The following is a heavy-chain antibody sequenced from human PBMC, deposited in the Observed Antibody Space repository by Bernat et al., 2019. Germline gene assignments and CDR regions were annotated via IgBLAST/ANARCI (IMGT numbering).Heavy chain of an antibody. CDR2: ISSSSSYI. D-gene: IGHD3-16*01. Sequence: EVQLVESGGGLVKPGGSLRLSCAASGFTFSSYSMNRVRQAPGKGLEWVSSISSSSSYIYYADSVKGRFTISRDNAKNSLYLQMNSLRAEDTAVYYCARGRDYVWGSYRTFDYWGQGTLVTVSS. CDR1: GFTFSSYS. V-gene: IGHV3-21*01. CDR3: ARGRDYVWGSYRTFDY. J-gene: IGHJ4*02.